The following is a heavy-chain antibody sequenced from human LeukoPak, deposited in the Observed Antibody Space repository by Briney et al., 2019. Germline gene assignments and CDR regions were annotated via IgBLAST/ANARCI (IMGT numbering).Heavy chain of an antibody. Sequence: ASVKVSCKASGYTFASYAMNWVRQAPGQGLEWVGWINTNTGNPTYAQGFTGRFVFSLDPSVSTAYLQISSLQAEDTAVYYCARPILTGYYDYWGQGTLVTVSS. CDR1: GYTFASYA. CDR2: INTNTGNP. CDR3: ARPILTGYYDY. V-gene: IGHV7-4-1*02. D-gene: IGHD3-9*01. J-gene: IGHJ4*02.